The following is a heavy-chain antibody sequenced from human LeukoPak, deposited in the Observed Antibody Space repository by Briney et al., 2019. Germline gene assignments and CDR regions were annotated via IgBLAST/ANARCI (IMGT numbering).Heavy chain of an antibody. J-gene: IGHJ4*02. V-gene: IGHV3-7*03. CDR3: AKGSSSSCYSVEY. D-gene: IGHD6-13*01. CDR1: GFTFSSYW. Sequence: GGSLRLSCAASGFTFSSYWMSWVRQAPGKGLEWVANIKQDGSEKYYVDSVKGRFTISRDNSKNTLYLQMNSLRAEDTAVYYCAKGSSSSCYSVEYWGQGTLVTVSS. CDR2: IKQDGSEK.